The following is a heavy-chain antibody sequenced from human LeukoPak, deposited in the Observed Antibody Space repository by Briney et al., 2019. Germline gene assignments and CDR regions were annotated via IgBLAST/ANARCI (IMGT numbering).Heavy chain of an antibody. V-gene: IGHV4-4*07. Sequence: SETLSLTCTVSGGSISRYYWSWIRQPAGKGLEWIGRIYTSGSTNYNPSLKSRVTMSVDTSKNQFSLKLSSVTAADTAVYYCARELGYSGSYYLDYWGQGTLVTVSS. CDR2: IYTSGST. D-gene: IGHD1-26*01. CDR1: GGSISRYY. J-gene: IGHJ4*02. CDR3: ARELGYSGSYYLDY.